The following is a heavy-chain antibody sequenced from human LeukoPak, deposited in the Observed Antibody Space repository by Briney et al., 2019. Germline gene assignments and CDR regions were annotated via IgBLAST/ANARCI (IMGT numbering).Heavy chain of an antibody. V-gene: IGHV3-21*01. CDR2: ISSSSSYI. CDR3: AREPMVRGVKGGFDY. Sequence: GRSLRLSCAASGFTFSSYAMHWVRQAPGKGLEWVSSISSSSSYIYYADSVKGRFTISRDNAKNSLYLQMNSLRAEDTAVYYCAREPMVRGVKGGFDYWGQGTLVTVSS. J-gene: IGHJ4*02. D-gene: IGHD3-10*01. CDR1: GFTFSSYA.